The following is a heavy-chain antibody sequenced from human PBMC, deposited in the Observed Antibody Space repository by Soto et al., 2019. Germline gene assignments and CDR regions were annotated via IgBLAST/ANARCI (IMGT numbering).Heavy chain of an antibody. D-gene: IGHD3-9*01. V-gene: IGHV4-30-2*01. Sequence: SETLSLTCAVSGGSISSGGYSWSWIRQPPGKGLEWIGYIYHSGSTYYNPSLKSRVTISVDRSKNQFSLKLSSVTAADTAVYYFARGQFNILTGYYIDFWGQGTLVTVSS. J-gene: IGHJ4*02. CDR2: IYHSGST. CDR3: ARGQFNILTGYYIDF. CDR1: GGSISSGGYS.